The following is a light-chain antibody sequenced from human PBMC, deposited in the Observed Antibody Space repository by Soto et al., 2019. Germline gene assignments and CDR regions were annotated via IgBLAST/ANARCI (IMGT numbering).Light chain of an antibody. J-gene: IGKJ4*01. CDR2: DVF. V-gene: IGKV1-33*01. Sequence: DIPMTQSASSLPASVGDTVTISCQASQDISKYLNWFQQKPGKAPKLLIYDVFNVETGVPSRFSGRRCGTDFTLIISNLQPEDFATYYCQQYDQLPITFGGGTKVDI. CDR3: QQYDQLPIT. CDR1: QDISKY.